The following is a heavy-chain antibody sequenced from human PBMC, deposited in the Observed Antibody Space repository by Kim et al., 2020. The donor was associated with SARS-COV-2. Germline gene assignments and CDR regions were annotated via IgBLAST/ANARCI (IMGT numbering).Heavy chain of an antibody. Sequence: GGSLRLSCAASGFTFSSYEMNWVRQAPGKGLEWVSYISSSGSTIYYADSVKGRFTISRDNAKNSLYLQMNSLRAEDTAVYYCARGSLLSIFGVVIHWFDPWGQGTLVTVSS. J-gene: IGHJ5*02. V-gene: IGHV3-48*03. D-gene: IGHD3-3*01. CDR2: ISSSGSTI. CDR1: GFTFSSYE. CDR3: ARGSLLSIFGVVIHWFDP.